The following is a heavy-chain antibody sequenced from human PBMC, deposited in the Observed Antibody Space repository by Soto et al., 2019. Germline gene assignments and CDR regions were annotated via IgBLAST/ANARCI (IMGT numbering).Heavy chain of an antibody. CDR3: AKEGEHSSGWANFDY. V-gene: IGHV3-23*01. J-gene: IGHJ4*02. Sequence: GGSLRLSCAASGFTFSSYAMIWVRQAPGKGLEWVSAISGSGVSTYYADSVKGRFTISRDNSKNTLYLQMNSLRAEGTAVYYCAKEGEHSSGWANFDYWGQGTLVTISS. CDR2: ISGSGVST. CDR1: GFTFSSYA. D-gene: IGHD6-19*01.